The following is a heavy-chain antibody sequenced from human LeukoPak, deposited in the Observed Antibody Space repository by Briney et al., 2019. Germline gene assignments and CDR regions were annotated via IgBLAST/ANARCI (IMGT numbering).Heavy chain of an antibody. D-gene: IGHD3-10*01. J-gene: IGHJ4*02. Sequence: PSGTLSLTCAVSGGSISSSNWWSWVRQPPGKGLEWIGEIYHSGSTNYNPSLKSRVTISVDTSKNQFSLKLSSVTAADTAVYYCARVMTMVRGVIIPVYFDYWGQGTLVTVSS. CDR3: ARVMTMVRGVIIPVYFDY. V-gene: IGHV4-4*02. CDR1: GGSISSSNW. CDR2: IYHSGST.